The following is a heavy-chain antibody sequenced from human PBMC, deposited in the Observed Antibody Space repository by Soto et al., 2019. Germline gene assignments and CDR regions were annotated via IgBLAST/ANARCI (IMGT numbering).Heavy chain of an antibody. CDR3: ARPARGQQQLSY. D-gene: IGHD6-13*01. J-gene: IGHJ4*02. V-gene: IGHV1-18*01. CDR2: ISAYNGNT. Sequence: ASVKVSCKASGYTFTSYGISWVRRAPGQGLEWMGWISAYNGNTNYAQKLQGRVTMTTDTSTSTAYMELRSLRSEDTAVYYCARPARGQQQLSYWGQGTLVTVSS. CDR1: GYTFTSYG.